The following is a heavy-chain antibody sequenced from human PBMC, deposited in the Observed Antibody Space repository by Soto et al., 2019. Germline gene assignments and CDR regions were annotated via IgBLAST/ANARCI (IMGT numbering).Heavy chain of an antibody. V-gene: IGHV5-10-1*01. Sequence: GESLKISCKGSGYSFTSYWISWVRQMPGKGLEWMGRIDPSDSYTNYSPSFQGHVTISADKSINTAYLQWSSLKASDTAMYYCARLGFSGGSCYSGWYYYGRDVWGQGTTGTVS. J-gene: IGHJ6*02. CDR3: ARLGFSGGSCYSGWYYYGRDV. CDR1: GYSFTSYW. D-gene: IGHD2-15*01. CDR2: IDPSDSYT.